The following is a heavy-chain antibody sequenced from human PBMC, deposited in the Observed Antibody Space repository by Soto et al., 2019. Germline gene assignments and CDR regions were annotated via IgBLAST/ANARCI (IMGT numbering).Heavy chain of an antibody. Sequence: EVHLVEIGGGLIQPGGSLRLSCAASDLTVSSNYMSWVRQAPGKGLEWVSVISRGGRTDYADSVKGRFTISRDNSKNILYLQMNSLSAEDTAVYYCARDLRYDFDSSGYYYNYWGQGTLVTVSS. CDR3: ARDLRYDFDSSGYYYNY. V-gene: IGHV3-53*02. CDR1: DLTVSSNY. D-gene: IGHD3-22*01. CDR2: ISRGGRT. J-gene: IGHJ4*02.